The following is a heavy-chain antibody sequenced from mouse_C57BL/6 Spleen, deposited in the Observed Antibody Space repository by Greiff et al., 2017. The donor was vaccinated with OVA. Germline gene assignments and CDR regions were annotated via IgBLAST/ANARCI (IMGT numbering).Heavy chain of an antibody. CDR1: GYTFTSYD. CDR3: ARGYDYGAMDY. Sequence: QVQLQQSGPELVKPGASVKLSCKASGYTFTSYDINWVKQRPGQGLEWIGWIYPRDGSTKYNEKFKGKATVTVDTSSSTAYMKLHSLTSEDAAVYFCARGYDYGAMDYWGQGTSVTVSS. CDR2: IYPRDGST. D-gene: IGHD2-4*01. V-gene: IGHV1-85*01. J-gene: IGHJ4*01.